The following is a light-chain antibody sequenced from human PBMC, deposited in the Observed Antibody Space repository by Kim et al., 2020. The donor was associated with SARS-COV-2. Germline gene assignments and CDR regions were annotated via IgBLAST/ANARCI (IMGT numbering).Light chain of an antibody. CDR3: LLSYTDSYV. J-gene: IGLJ1*01. Sequence: QAVVTQEPSLTVSPGGTVTLTCGSSTGAVTSGHYPYWFQQKPGQAPKTLIYDAISRYSWTPARFSGSLLGGKAALTLSGAQPEDEAEYYCLLSYTDSYVFGTGTKVTVL. CDR1: TGAVTSGHY. V-gene: IGLV7-46*01. CDR2: DAI.